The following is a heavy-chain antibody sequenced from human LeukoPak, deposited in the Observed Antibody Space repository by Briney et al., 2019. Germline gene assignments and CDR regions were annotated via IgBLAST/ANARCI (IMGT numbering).Heavy chain of an antibody. D-gene: IGHD6-13*01. CDR3: ASGGTLDAFDI. V-gene: IGHV4-34*01. J-gene: IGHJ3*02. CDR1: GGSFSAYY. CDR2: INHRGST. Sequence: SETLSLTCAVYGGSFSAYYWSWIRQPPGEGLEWIGEINHRGSTYYNPSLKSRVTISVDTSKNQFSLKLSSVTAADTAVYYCASGGTLDAFDIWGQGTMVTVSS.